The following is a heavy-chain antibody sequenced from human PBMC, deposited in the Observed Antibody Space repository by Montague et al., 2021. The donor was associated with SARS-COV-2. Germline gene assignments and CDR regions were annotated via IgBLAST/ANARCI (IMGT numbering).Heavy chain of an antibody. CDR3: ARGIMEYYDFWSGYYPGYYYYYGMDV. D-gene: IGHD3-3*01. CDR2: ISYDGSNK. V-gene: IGHV3-30*04. J-gene: IGHJ6*02. Sequence: SLRLSCAASGFTFSSYAMHWVRQAPGKGLEWVAVISYDGSNKYYADSVKGRFTISRDNSKNTLYLQMNNLRAEDTAVYYCARGIMEYYDFWSGYYPGYYYYYGMDVWGQGTTVTVSS. CDR1: GFTFSSYA.